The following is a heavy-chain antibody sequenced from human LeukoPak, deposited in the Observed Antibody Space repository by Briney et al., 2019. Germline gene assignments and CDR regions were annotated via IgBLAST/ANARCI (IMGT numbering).Heavy chain of an antibody. Sequence: GGSLRLSCAASGFTFSSNWMHWVRQAPGKGLEWVANIKLDGSEKNYVDSVKGRFTISRDNTKNSLYLQMNSLRVEDTAVFYCARDQYDTWSRRGNFDSWGQGTLVIVSS. J-gene: IGHJ4*02. CDR2: IKLDGSEK. D-gene: IGHD3-3*01. V-gene: IGHV3-7*03. CDR3: ARDQYDTWSRRGNFDS. CDR1: GFTFSSNW.